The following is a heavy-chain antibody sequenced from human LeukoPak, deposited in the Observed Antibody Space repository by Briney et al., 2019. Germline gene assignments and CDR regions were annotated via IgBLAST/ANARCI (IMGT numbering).Heavy chain of an antibody. D-gene: IGHD3-10*02. CDR1: GVSFNGFY. Sequence: SETLSLTCAVYGVSFNGFYWNWIRQPPGKGLEWIGEINQSGSIKYNPSLDSRVAMSLDMSKNQFSLQLSSVTAADTALYYCARSPRYHYVTRGAFDIWGQGTMVTVSS. V-gene: IGHV4-34*01. J-gene: IGHJ3*02. CDR2: INQSGSI. CDR3: ARSPRYHYVTRGAFDI.